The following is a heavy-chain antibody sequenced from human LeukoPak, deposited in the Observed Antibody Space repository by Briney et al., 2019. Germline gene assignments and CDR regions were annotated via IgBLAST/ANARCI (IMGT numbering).Heavy chain of an antibody. CDR1: GYTFITYY. Sequence: ASVTVSCKASGYTFITYYMHWVRQAPGQGLEWVGVINPSGGSTSYAQKFQGRITMTRDTSTSSVYMELSSLRSEDTAVYYCARDNSGDHETNWFDPWGQGTLVTVSS. CDR2: INPSGGST. V-gene: IGHV1-46*01. CDR3: ARDNSGDHETNWFDP. D-gene: IGHD4-17*01. J-gene: IGHJ5*02.